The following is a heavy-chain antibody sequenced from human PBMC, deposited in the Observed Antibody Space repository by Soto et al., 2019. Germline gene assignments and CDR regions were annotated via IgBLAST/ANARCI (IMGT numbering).Heavy chain of an antibody. V-gene: IGHV1-3*01. J-gene: IGHJ4*02. CDR2: INAGNGNT. D-gene: IGHD3-10*01. CDR1: CVPFPCGS. Sequence: CQASCVPFPCGSMPLAGQSPRQRLEWMGWINAGNGNTKYSQNFQGRITITRDTSASTVYMELSSLRAEDTAVYFCARDPFTMVRGVIPYFDYWGQGTPGTVSS. CDR3: ARDPFTMVRGVIPYFDY.